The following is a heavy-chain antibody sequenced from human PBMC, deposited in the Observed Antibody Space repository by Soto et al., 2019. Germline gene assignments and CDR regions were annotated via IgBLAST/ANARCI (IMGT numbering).Heavy chain of an antibody. CDR3: ARGVGTQGNHSEKYTIFGVVIPYYFDY. Sequence: SETLSLTCAVYGGSFSGYYWSWIRQPPGKGLEWIGEINHSGSTNYNPSLKSRVTISVDTSKNQFSLKLSSVTAADTAVYYCARGVGTQGNHSEKYTIFGVVIPYYFDYWGQGTLVTVSS. V-gene: IGHV4-34*01. CDR2: INHSGST. CDR1: GGSFSGYY. D-gene: IGHD3-3*01. J-gene: IGHJ4*02.